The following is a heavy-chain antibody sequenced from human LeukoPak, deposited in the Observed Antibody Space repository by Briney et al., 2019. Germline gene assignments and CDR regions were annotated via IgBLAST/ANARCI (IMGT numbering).Heavy chain of an antibody. Sequence: PSETLSLTCTVSGGSISSSSYYWGWIRRPPGKGLEWIGSIYYSGSTYYDPSLKSRVTISVDTSKNQFSLKLSSVTAADTAVYYCARSPQQWLVRVTGAFDIWGQGTMVTVSS. D-gene: IGHD6-19*01. V-gene: IGHV4-39*01. CDR1: GGSISSSSYY. J-gene: IGHJ3*02. CDR2: IYYSGST. CDR3: ARSPQQWLVRVTGAFDI.